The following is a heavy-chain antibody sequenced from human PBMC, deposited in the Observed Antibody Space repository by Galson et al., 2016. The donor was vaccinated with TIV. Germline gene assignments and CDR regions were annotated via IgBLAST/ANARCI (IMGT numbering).Heavy chain of an antibody. CDR3: ARAVGFYDDNWFDP. V-gene: IGHV3-15*01. D-gene: IGHD5/OR15-5a*01. CDR2: IRSGSEAGTT. CDR1: GFNFDVRW. Sequence: SLRLSCAASGFNFDVRWMSWLRQVPGKELEWVGRIRSGSEAGTTDYAATVKGRFTISRDDSKDTLYLQMNNLKIEDTAVYYCARAVGFYDDNWFDPWGQGTLVTVSS. J-gene: IGHJ5*02.